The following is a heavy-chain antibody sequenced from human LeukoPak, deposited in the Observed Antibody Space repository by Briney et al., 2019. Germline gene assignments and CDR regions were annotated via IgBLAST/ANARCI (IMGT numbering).Heavy chain of an antibody. CDR1: GGSISRYY. D-gene: IGHD4-17*01. V-gene: IGHV4-59*01. Sequence: SETLSLTCTVSGGSISRYYWSWIRQPPGKGLEWIGYIYYSGSTNYNPSLKSRVTISVDTSKNQFSLKLSSVTAADTAVYYCARGKGTTVTSWFDPWGQGTLVTVSS. J-gene: IGHJ5*02. CDR3: ARGKGTTVTSWFDP. CDR2: IYYSGST.